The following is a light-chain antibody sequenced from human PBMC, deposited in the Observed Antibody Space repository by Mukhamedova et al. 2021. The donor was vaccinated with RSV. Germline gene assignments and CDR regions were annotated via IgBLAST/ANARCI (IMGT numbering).Light chain of an antibody. CDR2: GAS. Sequence: PGERATLSCRASQTVNSRYLAWYQQKPGQAPRLLIYGASTRATGIPDRFSGSGSGTDFTLSISRVEPEDFAVYYCQQYGSSPYT. CDR1: QTVNSRY. CDR3: QQYGSSPYT. V-gene: IGKV3-20*01. J-gene: IGKJ2*01.